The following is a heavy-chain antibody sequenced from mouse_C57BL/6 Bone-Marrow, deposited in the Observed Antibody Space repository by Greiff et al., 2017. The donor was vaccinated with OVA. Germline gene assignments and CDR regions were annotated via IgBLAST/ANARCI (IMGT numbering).Heavy chain of an antibody. CDR1: GYTFSSYC. J-gene: IGHJ4*01. Sequence: EVMLVESGGDLVKPGGSLKLSCAASGYTFSSYCMSWVRQTPDKRLEWVATISSGGSYTYYTDRVKGRSTLSRTNAKTTRYLHMSSLKSADTAMYYCVRRRIWSMDYWGQGTSVTVSS. V-gene: IGHV5-6*02. CDR3: VRRRIWSMDY. CDR2: ISSGGSYT. D-gene: IGHD1-1*02.